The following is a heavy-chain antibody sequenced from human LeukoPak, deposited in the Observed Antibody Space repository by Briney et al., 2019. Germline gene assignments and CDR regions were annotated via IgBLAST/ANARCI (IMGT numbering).Heavy chain of an antibody. Sequence: GGSPRLSCAASGFTFRSYWMHWVRQAPGKGLEWVAFIRYDGSNKYYADSVKGRFTISRDNSKNTLYLQMNSLRAEDTAVYYCAKDQRGYCSGGSCSDFDYWGQGTLVTVSS. CDR1: GFTFRSYW. J-gene: IGHJ4*02. CDR2: IRYDGSNK. D-gene: IGHD2-15*01. CDR3: AKDQRGYCSGGSCSDFDY. V-gene: IGHV3-30*02.